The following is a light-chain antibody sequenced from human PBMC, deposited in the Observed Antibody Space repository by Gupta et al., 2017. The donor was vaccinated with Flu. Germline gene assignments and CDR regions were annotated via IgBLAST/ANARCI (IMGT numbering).Light chain of an antibody. Sequence: IQMTQSPSTLSASVGDRVTITCRASQSSDSWLAWYQQKPGKAPKLLIYKASNLESGVPSRFSGSGSGTEFTLTISSRQPDDFATYYCQQERSYPWTFGQGTTVEIK. CDR2: KAS. CDR3: QQERSYPWT. CDR1: QSSDSW. J-gene: IGKJ1*01. V-gene: IGKV1-5*03.